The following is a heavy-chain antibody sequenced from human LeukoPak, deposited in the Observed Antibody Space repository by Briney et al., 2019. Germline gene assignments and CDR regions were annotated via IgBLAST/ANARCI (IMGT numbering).Heavy chain of an antibody. CDR1: GFAFSSYA. V-gene: IGHV3-23*01. Sequence: RGESLKISCAASGFAFSSYAMSWVRQAPGKGLEWVSAISGSGGSTYYADSVKGRSTISRDNSKNTLYLQMNSLRAEDTAVYYCAKAAYCSSTSCSDEYYYYYYGMDVWGQGTTVTVSS. D-gene: IGHD2-2*01. CDR3: AKAAYCSSTSCSDEYYYYYYGMDV. CDR2: ISGSGGST. J-gene: IGHJ6*02.